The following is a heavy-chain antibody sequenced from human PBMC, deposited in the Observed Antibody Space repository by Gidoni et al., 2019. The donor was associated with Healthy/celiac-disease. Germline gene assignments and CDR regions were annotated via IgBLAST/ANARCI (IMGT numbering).Heavy chain of an antibody. CDR1: GYTFTSYY. CDR2: INPIGGST. CDR3: ARVCIGGGYRFDY. Sequence: QVQLVQSGAEVKKPGASVKVSCKASGYTFTSYYMHWVRQHPEQGLEWMGIINPIGGSTSYAQKFQGIVTMTRDTSTSTVYIELSSLRSEDTAVYYCARVCIGGGYRFDYWGQGTLVTVSS. V-gene: IGHV1-46*01. D-gene: IGHD5-12*01. J-gene: IGHJ4*02.